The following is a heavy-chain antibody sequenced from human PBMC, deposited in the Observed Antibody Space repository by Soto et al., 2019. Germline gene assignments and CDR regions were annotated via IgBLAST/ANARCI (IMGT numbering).Heavy chain of an antibody. CDR3: AMTVTTLYTWFDP. CDR2: AYYSGST. D-gene: IGHD4-4*01. V-gene: IGHV4-59*08. J-gene: IGHJ5*02. Sequence: QVQLQKSGPGLGKPSETLSPTSTVSGGSISGYYWTWIRHSREKGRECIGHAYYSGSTKYTPSLNSRITLSVDTSKTLFSLDLSSVTAADTAVYYCAMTVTTLYTWFDPWGQGILVTVSS. CDR1: GGSISGYY.